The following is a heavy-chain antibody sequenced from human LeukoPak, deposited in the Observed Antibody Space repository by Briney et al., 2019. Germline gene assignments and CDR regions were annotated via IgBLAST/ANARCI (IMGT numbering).Heavy chain of an antibody. J-gene: IGHJ4*02. CDR1: GFAFSSYS. CDR3: ARDRPNTGYDFDY. CDR2: ITSSSSSI. V-gene: IGHV3-48*02. Sequence: PGGSLRLSCAASGFAFSSYSMNWVRQAPGKGLEWLAYITSSSSSIFYADSVKGRFTTSTDNAKNSLYLQMNSQRDDDTAVYYCARDRPNTGYDFDYWGQGALVTVSS. D-gene: IGHD5-12*01.